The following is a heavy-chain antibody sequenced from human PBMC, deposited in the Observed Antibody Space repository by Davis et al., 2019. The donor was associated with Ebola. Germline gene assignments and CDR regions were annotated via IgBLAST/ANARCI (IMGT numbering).Heavy chain of an antibody. V-gene: IGHV4-34*01. J-gene: IGHJ5*02. D-gene: IGHD1-26*01. CDR3: ARDLPGRELRT. CDR1: GGSFSGYY. Sequence: MPSETLSLTCAVYGGSFSGYYWSWIRQPPGKGLEWIGEINHSGSTNYNPSLKSRVTISVDTSKNQFSPKLSSVTAADTAVYYCARDLPGRELRTWGQGTLVTVSS. CDR2: INHSGST.